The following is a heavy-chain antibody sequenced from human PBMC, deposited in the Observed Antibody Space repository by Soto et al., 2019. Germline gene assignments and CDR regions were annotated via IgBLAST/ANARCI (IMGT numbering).Heavy chain of an antibody. CDR1: GFTFSSYS. V-gene: IGHV3-21*01. D-gene: IGHD3-22*01. CDR3: ARDNSSGYHTRDAFDI. Sequence: GGSLRLSCAASGFTFSSYSMNWVRQAPGEGLEWVSSISSSSSYIYYADSVKGRFTISRDNAKNSLYLQMNSLRAEDTAVYYCARDNSSGYHTRDAFDIWGQGTMVTVSS. CDR2: ISSSSSYI. J-gene: IGHJ3*02.